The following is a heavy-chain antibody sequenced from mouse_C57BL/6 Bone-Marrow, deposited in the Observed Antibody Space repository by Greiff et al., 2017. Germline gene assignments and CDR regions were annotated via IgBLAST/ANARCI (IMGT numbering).Heavy chain of an antibody. CDR2: IYPRSGNT. Sequence: QVQLQQSGAELARPGASVKLSCKASGYTFTSYGISWVKQRTGQGLEWIGEIYPRSGNTYYNEKFKGKATLTADKSSSTAYMELRSLTSEDSAVYFCARRRLRRKGYYAMDYWGQGTSVTVSS. CDR3: ARRRLRRKGYYAMDY. D-gene: IGHD2-4*01. CDR1: GYTFTSYG. J-gene: IGHJ4*01. V-gene: IGHV1-81*01.